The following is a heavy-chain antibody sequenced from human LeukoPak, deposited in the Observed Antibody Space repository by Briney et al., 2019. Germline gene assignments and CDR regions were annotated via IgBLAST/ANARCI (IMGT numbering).Heavy chain of an antibody. Sequence: VRSLRPSCAASGFTFTSDSMNSVRQAPEKRHEWVSYISSSSSTIYHADSVKGRFTISRDNSKNTLYLQMNSLRAEDTAVYYCAKVGGYYYYYPMDVWGQGTAVTVSS. CDR3: AKVGGYYYYYPMDV. V-gene: IGHV3-48*01. CDR2: ISSSSSTI. CDR1: GFTFTSDS. J-gene: IGHJ6*02. D-gene: IGHD2-15*01.